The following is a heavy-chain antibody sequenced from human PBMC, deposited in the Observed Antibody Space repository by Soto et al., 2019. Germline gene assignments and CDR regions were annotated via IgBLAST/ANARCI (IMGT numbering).Heavy chain of an antibody. CDR1: GFTFSGHT. V-gene: IGHV3-21*01. CDR3: ARCMGFDGSGYAFFDS. J-gene: IGHJ4*02. CDR2: VSSSSSYI. D-gene: IGHD3-10*01. Sequence: EVQLVESGGGLVKPGESLRLSCAASGFTFSGHTINWVRQAPGKGLEWVSSVSSSSSYIYYADSVKGRFTVSRDNAEKSLYLQMNSLRAEDTAMYYCARCMGFDGSGYAFFDSWGQGTLVTVSS.